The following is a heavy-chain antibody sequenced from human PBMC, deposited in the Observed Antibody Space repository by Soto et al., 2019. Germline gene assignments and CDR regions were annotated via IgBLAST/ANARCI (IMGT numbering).Heavy chain of an antibody. Sequence: ASVKVSCKASGGSFSNFGISWVRQAPGQGLEWMGIINPSGGSTSYAQKFQGRVTMTRDTSTSTVYMELSSLRSEDTAVYYCARDPHGRSNWNYGGLDYWGQGTLVTVSS. D-gene: IGHD1-7*01. CDR2: INPSGGST. J-gene: IGHJ4*02. CDR3: ARDPHGRSNWNYGGLDY. CDR1: GGSFSNFG. V-gene: IGHV1-46*01.